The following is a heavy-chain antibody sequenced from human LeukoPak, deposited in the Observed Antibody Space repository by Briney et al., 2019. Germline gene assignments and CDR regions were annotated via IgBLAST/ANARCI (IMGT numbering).Heavy chain of an antibody. CDR3: APTYYYHVWAFDI. Sequence: GGSLRLSCTASEFTFGDYTMSWVRQAPGKGLEWVSFIRSKTYGGTTEYAASVKGRFTISRDDSRSIAYLQMNSLKTEDTAVYYCAPTYYYHVWAFDIWGQGTMVTVSS. D-gene: IGHD3-16*01. J-gene: IGHJ3*02. CDR2: IRSKTYGGTT. CDR1: EFTFGDYT. V-gene: IGHV3-49*04.